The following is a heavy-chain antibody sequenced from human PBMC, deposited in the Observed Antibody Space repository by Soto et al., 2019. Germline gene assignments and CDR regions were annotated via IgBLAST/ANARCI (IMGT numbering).Heavy chain of an antibody. D-gene: IGHD4-17*01. V-gene: IGHV4-34*01. J-gene: IGHJ4*02. CDR1: GGYFSGYY. CDR3: VRGGYYGDYERYYFDY. Sequence: SETLSLTCAVYGGYFSGYYWSWIRQPPGKGLEWIGEINHSGSTNYNPSLKSRVTISVDTSKNQFSLKLSSVTAADTAVYYCVRGGYYGDYERYYFDYWGQGTLVTVSS. CDR2: INHSGST.